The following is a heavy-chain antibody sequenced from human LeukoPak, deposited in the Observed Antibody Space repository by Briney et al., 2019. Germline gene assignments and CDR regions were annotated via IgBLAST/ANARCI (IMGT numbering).Heavy chain of an antibody. V-gene: IGHV3-30*02. D-gene: IGHD6-19*01. J-gene: IGHJ6*02. CDR3: AKDHQWLVLHYYYGMDV. CDR1: GFTFSSYG. Sequence: GGSLRLSCAASGFTFSSYGMHWVRQAPGKGLEWVAFIRYDGSNKYYADSVKGRFTISRDNSKNTLYLQMNSLRAEDTAVYYCAKDHQWLVLHYYYGMDVWGQGTTVTVSS. CDR2: IRYDGSNK.